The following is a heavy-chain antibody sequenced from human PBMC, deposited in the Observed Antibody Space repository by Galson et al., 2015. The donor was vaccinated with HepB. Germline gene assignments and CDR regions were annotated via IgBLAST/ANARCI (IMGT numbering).Heavy chain of an antibody. J-gene: IGHJ3*02. D-gene: IGHD5-24*01. CDR2: IRSKAYGGTT. CDR1: GFTFGDYA. CDR3: TRDNGLLEDGYNSDAFDI. V-gene: IGHV3-49*03. Sequence: SLRLSCAASGFTFGDYAMSWFRQAPGKGLEWVGFIRSKAYGGTTEYAASVKGRFTISRDDSKSIAYQQMNSLKTEDTAVYYCTRDNGLLEDGYNSDAFDIWGQGTMVTVSS.